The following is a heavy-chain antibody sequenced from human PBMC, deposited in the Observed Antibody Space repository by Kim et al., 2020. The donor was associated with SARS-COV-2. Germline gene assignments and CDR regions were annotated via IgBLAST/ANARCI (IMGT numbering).Heavy chain of an antibody. CDR1: GGTFSSYA. V-gene: IGHV1-69*13. CDR3: ARVLTYDDYVWGSYPDYYYGMDV. D-gene: IGHD3-16*02. Sequence: VKVSCKASGGTFSSYAISWVRQAPGQGLEWMGGIIPIFGTANYAQKFQGRVTSTADESTSTAYMELSSLRSEDTAVYYCARVLTYDDYVWGSYPDYYYGMDVWGQGTTVTVSS. J-gene: IGHJ6*02. CDR2: IIPIFGTA.